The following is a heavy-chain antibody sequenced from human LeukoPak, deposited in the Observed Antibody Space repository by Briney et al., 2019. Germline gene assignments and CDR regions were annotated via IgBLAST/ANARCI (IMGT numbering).Heavy chain of an antibody. CDR1: GFTFSSYA. D-gene: IGHD2-2*01. V-gene: IGHV3-30*04. J-gene: IGHJ4*02. Sequence: GGSLRLSCAASGFTFSSYAMHWVRQAPGKGLEWVAVISYDGSNKYYADSVKGRFTISRDNSKNTLYLQMNSLRAEDTAVYYCAREGKYQLLSTFDYWGQGTLVTVSS. CDR2: ISYDGSNK. CDR3: AREGKYQLLSTFDY.